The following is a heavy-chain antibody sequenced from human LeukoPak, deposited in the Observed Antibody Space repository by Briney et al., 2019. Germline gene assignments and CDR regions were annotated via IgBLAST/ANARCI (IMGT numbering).Heavy chain of an antibody. CDR3: ARDPPFWFGEFPIDP. J-gene: IGHJ5*02. CDR1: GYTFTVYY. Sequence: ASVKVSFKASGYTFTVYYMHWVRQAPGQGLEWMGWINPNSGGTNYAQKFQGRVTMTRDTSISTAYMELSRLRSDDTAVYYCARDPPFWFGEFPIDPWGQGTLVTVSS. CDR2: INPNSGGT. V-gene: IGHV1-2*02. D-gene: IGHD3-10*01.